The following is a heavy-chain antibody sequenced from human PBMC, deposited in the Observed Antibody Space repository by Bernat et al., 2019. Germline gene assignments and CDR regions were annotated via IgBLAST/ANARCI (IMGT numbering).Heavy chain of an antibody. V-gene: IGHV3-7*04. Sequence: VQLVESGGRLVQPGGSLRLSCAAPGFSFSSYWMTWVRQAPGKGLEWVANIRQDGNEKYYVDSVKGRFTISRDNGKNSLYLQMSSLRAEDTAVYYCARDFKDFDYWGQGTLVTVSS. CDR3: ARDFKDFDY. J-gene: IGHJ4*02. CDR1: GFSFSSYW. CDR2: IRQDGNEK.